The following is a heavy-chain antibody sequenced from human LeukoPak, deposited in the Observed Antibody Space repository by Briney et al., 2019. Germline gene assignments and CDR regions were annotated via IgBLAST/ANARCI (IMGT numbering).Heavy chain of an antibody. V-gene: IGHV3-11*04. J-gene: IGHJ5*02. Sequence: GGSLRLSCAASGFTFSDYYMSWIRQAPGKGLEWVSYISSSGTSRYYTDSVKGRFTISRDNTKNSLYLQMNSLRDEDTAVYYCARDPRVWWLTSLEGNWFDPWGQGTLVTVSS. CDR3: ARDPRVWWLTSLEGNWFDP. CDR1: GFTFSDYY. D-gene: IGHD5-12*01. CDR2: ISSSGTSR.